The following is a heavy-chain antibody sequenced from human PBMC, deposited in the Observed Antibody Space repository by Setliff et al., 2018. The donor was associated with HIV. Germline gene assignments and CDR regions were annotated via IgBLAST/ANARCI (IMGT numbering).Heavy chain of an antibody. CDR2: IKSKIDGETT. CDR1: GFTFSTYS. CDR3: TTWDKGSVWFGELLVSPDVFDI. Sequence: GGSLRLSCAASGFTFSTYSMNWARQAPGKGLEWVGHIKSKIDGETTDYAASVKGRFTISRDDSKNTLYLQMNSLKIEDTAVYYCTTWDKGSVWFGELLVSPDVFDIWGQGTLVTVSS. D-gene: IGHD3-10*01. J-gene: IGHJ3*02. V-gene: IGHV3-15*01.